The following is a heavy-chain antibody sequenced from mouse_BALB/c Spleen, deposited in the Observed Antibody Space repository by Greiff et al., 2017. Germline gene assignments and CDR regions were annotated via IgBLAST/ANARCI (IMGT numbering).Heavy chain of an antibody. Sequence: EVQLVESGGGLVQPGGSRKLSCAASGFTFSSFGMHWVRQAPEKGLEWVAYISSGSSTTYYADTVKGRFTISRDNPKNTLFLQMTSLRSEDTAMYYCAREGFAYWGQGTLVTVSA. J-gene: IGHJ3*01. CDR2: ISSGSSTT. V-gene: IGHV5-17*02. CDR1: GFTFSSFG. CDR3: AREGFAY.